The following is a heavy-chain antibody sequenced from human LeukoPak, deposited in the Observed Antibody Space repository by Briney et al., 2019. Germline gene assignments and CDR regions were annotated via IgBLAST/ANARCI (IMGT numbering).Heavy chain of an antibody. CDR2: IKSKTAGGTT. Sequence: GGSLRLSCAVSGFTFSHAWMSWVRQAPGKGLEWVGRIKSKTAGGTTDYAAPVKGRFSVSRDDSKSTLYLQMNSLKSEDTGVYYCTTIGDYWGLGTQVTVSS. J-gene: IGHJ4*02. D-gene: IGHD3-16*01. CDR1: GFTFSHAW. CDR3: TTIGDY. V-gene: IGHV3-15*01.